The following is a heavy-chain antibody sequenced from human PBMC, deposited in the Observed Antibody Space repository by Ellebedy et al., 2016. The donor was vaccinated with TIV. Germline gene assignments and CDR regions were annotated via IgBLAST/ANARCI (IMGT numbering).Heavy chain of an antibody. V-gene: IGHV3-30-3*01. CDR3: ARDVFDY. CDR2: ISYDGSNK. Sequence: GGSLRLSXAASGFTFSSYAMHWVRQAPGKGLEWVAVISYDGSNKYYADSVKGRFTISRDNSKNTLYLQMNSLRAEDTAVYYCARDVFDYWGQGTLVTVSS. CDR1: GFTFSSYA. J-gene: IGHJ4*02.